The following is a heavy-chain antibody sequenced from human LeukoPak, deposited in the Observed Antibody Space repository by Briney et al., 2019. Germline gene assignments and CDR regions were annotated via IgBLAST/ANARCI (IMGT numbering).Heavy chain of an antibody. D-gene: IGHD3-22*01. CDR3: ARGGSRLGTLIVVVNAFDI. CDR2: INPNSGGT. CDR1: GYTFTGYY. Sequence: ASVKVSCKASGYTFTGYYMHWVRQAPGQGLEWMGWINPNSGGTNYAQKFQGRVTMTRDTSISTAYMELGRLRSDDTAVYYCARGGSRLGTLIVVVNAFDIWGQGTMVTVSS. V-gene: IGHV1-2*02. J-gene: IGHJ3*02.